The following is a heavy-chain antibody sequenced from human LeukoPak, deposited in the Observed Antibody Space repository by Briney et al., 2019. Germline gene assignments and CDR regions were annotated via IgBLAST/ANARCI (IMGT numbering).Heavy chain of an antibody. J-gene: IGHJ6*03. CDR3: ATQELLFYYYYMDV. CDR1: GYTFTSYG. D-gene: IGHD2-2*01. Sequence: GASVKVSCKASGYTFTSYGISWVRQAPGQGLEWMGWINPNSGGTNYAQKFQGRVTMTRDTSISTAYMELSRLRSDDTAVYYCATQELLFYYYYMDVWGKGTTVTVSS. CDR2: INPNSGGT. V-gene: IGHV1-2*02.